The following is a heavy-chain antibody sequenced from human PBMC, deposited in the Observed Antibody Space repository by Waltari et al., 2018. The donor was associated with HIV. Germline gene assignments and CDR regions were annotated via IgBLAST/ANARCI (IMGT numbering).Heavy chain of an antibody. V-gene: IGHV1-2*02. D-gene: IGHD1-26*01. J-gene: IGHJ4*02. CDR3: ARDLAPIVGATQDY. Sequence: QVQLVQSGAEVKKPGASVKVSCKASGYTFTGYHMHWVLQAPGQGLEWMGWINPNSGGTNYAQKFQGRVTMTRDTSISTAYMELSRLRSDDTAVYYCARDLAPIVGATQDYWGQGTLVTVSS. CDR1: GYTFTGYH. CDR2: INPNSGGT.